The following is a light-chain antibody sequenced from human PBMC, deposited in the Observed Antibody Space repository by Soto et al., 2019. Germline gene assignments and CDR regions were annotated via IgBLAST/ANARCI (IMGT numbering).Light chain of an antibody. V-gene: IGKV3-20*01. J-gene: IGKJ5*01. CDR2: GAS. Sequence: EIVLTQSPCTLSLSPGERATLSCRASQGVSSSYLAWYQQKPGQATRLLIFGASSGATGIPDRFSGSGSGADFTLTISRLEPEDFAVYYCQHYGNSPPPFGQGTRLEIK. CDR3: QHYGNSPPP. CDR1: QGVSSSY.